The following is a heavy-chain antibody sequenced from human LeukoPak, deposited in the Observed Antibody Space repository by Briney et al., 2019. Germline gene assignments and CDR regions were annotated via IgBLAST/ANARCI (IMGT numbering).Heavy chain of an antibody. Sequence: KTSETLSLTCTVSGYSISSGYYWGWIRQPPGKGLEWIGSIYHSGSTYYNPSLKSRVTISVDTSKNQFSLKLSSVTAADTAVYYCARDRGRGYFDYWGQGTLVTVSS. D-gene: IGHD2-15*01. V-gene: IGHV4-38-2*02. CDR1: GYSISSGYY. CDR3: ARDRGRGYFDY. CDR2: IYHSGST. J-gene: IGHJ4*02.